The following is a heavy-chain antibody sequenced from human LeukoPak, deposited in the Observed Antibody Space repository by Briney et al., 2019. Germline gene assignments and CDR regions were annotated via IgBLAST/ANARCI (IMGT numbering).Heavy chain of an antibody. J-gene: IGHJ5*02. V-gene: IGHV3-49*03. D-gene: IGHD3-3*01. CDR2: IRSKAYGGTT. CDR1: GFTFGDYA. CDR3: TRDSVDFWSGRTLYNWFDP. Sequence: GGSLRLSCTASGFTFGDYAMSWFRPAPGKGLEWVGFIRSKAYGGTTEYAASVKGRFTISRDDSKIIAYPQMNSLKTEDTAVYYCTRDSVDFWSGRTLYNWFDPWGQGTLVTVSS.